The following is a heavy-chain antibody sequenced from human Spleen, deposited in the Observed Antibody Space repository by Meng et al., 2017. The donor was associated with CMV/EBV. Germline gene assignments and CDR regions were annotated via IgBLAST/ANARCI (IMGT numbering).Heavy chain of an antibody. CDR1: GGSFSGYY. CDR3: ARQRLDNYYYYGMDV. Sequence: SETLSLTCAVYGGSFSGYYWSWIRQPPGKGLEWIGYIYYSGSTNYNPSLKSRVAISVDTSKNRISLKLSSVTAADTAVYYCARQRLDNYYYYGMDVWGQGTTVTVSS. J-gene: IGHJ6*02. D-gene: IGHD6-25*01. CDR2: IYYSGST. V-gene: IGHV4-59*01.